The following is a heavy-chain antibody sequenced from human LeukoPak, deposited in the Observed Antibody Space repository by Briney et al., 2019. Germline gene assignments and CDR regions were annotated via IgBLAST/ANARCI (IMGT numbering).Heavy chain of an antibody. CDR3: ATESGYSSSWFDY. Sequence: SETLSLTCTVSGGSISSYYWSWIRQPPGKGLEWIGYIYTSGSTNYNPSLKSRVTISVDTSKNQFSLKLSSVTAADTAVYYCATESGYSSSWFDYWGQGTLVTVSS. CDR2: IYTSGST. V-gene: IGHV4-4*09. D-gene: IGHD6-13*01. CDR1: GGSISSYY. J-gene: IGHJ4*02.